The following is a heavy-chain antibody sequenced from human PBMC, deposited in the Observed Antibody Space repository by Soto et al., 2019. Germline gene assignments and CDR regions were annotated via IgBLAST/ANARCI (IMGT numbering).Heavy chain of an antibody. V-gene: IGHV1-46*01. Sequence: QVQLVQSGAEVKKPGASVKISCKASGYTFTSYYMHWVRQAPGQGLEWMGIINPSGGSTNYAQKLQGRVAMTRDTSTSTVCMELNSLRSEDTALYYCARPPYPGCINAVCYPLDYWGQGTLVTVSS. CDR2: INPSGGST. CDR1: GYTFTSYY. D-gene: IGHD2-8*01. CDR3: ARPPYPGCINAVCYPLDY. J-gene: IGHJ4*02.